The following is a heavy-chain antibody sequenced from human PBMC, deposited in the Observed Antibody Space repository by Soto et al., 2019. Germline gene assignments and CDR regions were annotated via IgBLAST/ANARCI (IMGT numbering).Heavy chain of an antibody. V-gene: IGHV1-18*01. J-gene: IGHJ4*02. Sequence: QVPLVQSGPEVKKPGASVTVSCKTSGYTPTNYDIGWVRQAPGLGLEWMGWISAYNGNRNSAQKLQGRLTMTTDTSTKTAYMELRSLRSDDTALYFCARALYRSGTYYAFDNWGQGTLVTVSS. CDR2: ISAYNGNR. CDR1: GYTPTNYD. D-gene: IGHD1-26*01. CDR3: ARALYRSGTYYAFDN.